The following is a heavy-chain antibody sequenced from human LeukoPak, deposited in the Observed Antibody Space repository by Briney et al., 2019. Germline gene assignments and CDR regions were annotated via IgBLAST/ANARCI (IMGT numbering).Heavy chain of an antibody. V-gene: IGHV4-59*01. Sequence: SETLSLTCTVSGGSISSYSWNWIRQSPGKGLEWIGRVYHSGSINYNPSLKSRVTISVDTSKNQFSLNLSSVTAADTAVYYCVSSYGGYVLDHWSQGTLVIVSS. CDR2: VYHSGSI. CDR3: VSSYGGYVLDH. D-gene: IGHD5-12*01. J-gene: IGHJ4*02. CDR1: GGSISSYS.